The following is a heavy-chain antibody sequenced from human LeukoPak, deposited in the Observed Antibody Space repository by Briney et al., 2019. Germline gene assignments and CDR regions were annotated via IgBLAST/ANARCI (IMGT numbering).Heavy chain of an antibody. CDR1: GGSISSYY. CDR3: ARLGDSAMVRYFDY. CDR2: IYYSGST. D-gene: IGHD5-18*01. V-gene: IGHV4-59*08. J-gene: IGHJ4*02. Sequence: SETLSLTCTVSGGSISSYYWSWIRQPPGKGLEWIGHIYYSGSTYSTPSLKSRATISVDTSKNQFSLRLTSVTAADTAVYYCARLGDSAMVRYFDYWGQGTLVTVSS.